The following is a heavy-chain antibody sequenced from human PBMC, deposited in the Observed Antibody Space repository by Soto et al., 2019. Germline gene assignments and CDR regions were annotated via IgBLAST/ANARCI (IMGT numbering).Heavy chain of an antibody. CDR2: ISYDGSNK. Sequence: QVQLVESGGGVVQPGRSLRLSCAASGFTFSSYGMHWVRQAPGKGLEWVAVISYDGSNKYYADSVKGRFTISRDNSKNXXYLQMNSLRAEDTAVYYCAKDLRIAAAAPGDAFDIWGQGTMVTVSS. CDR1: GFTFSSYG. V-gene: IGHV3-30*18. CDR3: AKDLRIAAAAPGDAFDI. J-gene: IGHJ3*02. D-gene: IGHD6-13*01.